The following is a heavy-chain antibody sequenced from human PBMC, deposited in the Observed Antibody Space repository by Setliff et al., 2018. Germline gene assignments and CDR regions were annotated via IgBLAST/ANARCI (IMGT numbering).Heavy chain of an antibody. J-gene: IGHJ6*03. V-gene: IGHV1-18*01. CDR2: MNTNSGDT. Sequence: GASVKVSCKTSAYSFSGYYIHWVRQAPGQGLEWMGWMNTNSGDTKYAQNLQGRVTLTTDTSTSTAYVEVRSLRSDDTAVYYCARSPPNRGVGQGHHMDVWGKGTTVTVSS. CDR3: ARSPPNRGVGQGHHMDV. CDR1: AYSFSGYY. D-gene: IGHD1-26*01.